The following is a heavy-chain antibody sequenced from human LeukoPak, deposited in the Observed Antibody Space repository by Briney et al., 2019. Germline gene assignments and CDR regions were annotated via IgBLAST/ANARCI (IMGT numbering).Heavy chain of an antibody. Sequence: GSLRLSCAASGFTFSNAWKNWICQPPGKGLEWVWEINHSGSTNYNPYLKSRVTISVDTSKNQFSLKLSSVAAADTAVYYCARGCEMPSTVVTYFDYWGQGTLVTVSS. V-gene: IGHV4-34*01. D-gene: IGHD4-23*01. CDR3: ARGCEMPSTVVTYFDY. CDR1: GFTFSNAW. J-gene: IGHJ4*02. CDR2: INHSGST.